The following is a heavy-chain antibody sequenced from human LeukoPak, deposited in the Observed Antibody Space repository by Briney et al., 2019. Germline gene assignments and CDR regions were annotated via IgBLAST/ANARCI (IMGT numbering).Heavy chain of an antibody. Sequence: PGGSLRLSCAASGFTFDDYAMHWVRQAPGKGLEWVSGISRNSGSIGYADSVKGRFTISRDNAKNSLYLQMNSLRAEDTALYYCARVDYGDYAGEDYWGQGTLVTVSS. CDR3: ARVDYGDYAGEDY. CDR1: GFTFDDYA. D-gene: IGHD4-17*01. J-gene: IGHJ4*02. CDR2: ISRNSGSI. V-gene: IGHV3-9*01.